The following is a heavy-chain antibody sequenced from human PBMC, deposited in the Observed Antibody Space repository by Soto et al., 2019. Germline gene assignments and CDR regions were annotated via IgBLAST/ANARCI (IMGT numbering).Heavy chain of an antibody. V-gene: IGHV4-28*01. D-gene: IGHD3-22*01. CDR2: IYYSGST. J-gene: IGHJ4*02. CDR3: ARSAVAITSVAYFDY. Sequence: SETLSLTCAVSGYSISSSNWWGWIRQPPGKGLEWIGYIYYSGSTYYNPSLKSRVTMSVDTSKNQFSLKLSSVTAVDTAMYYCARSAVAITSVAYFDYWGQVTLVSVS. CDR1: GYSISSSNW.